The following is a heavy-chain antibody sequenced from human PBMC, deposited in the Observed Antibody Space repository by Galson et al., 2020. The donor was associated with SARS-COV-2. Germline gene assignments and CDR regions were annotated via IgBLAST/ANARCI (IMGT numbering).Heavy chain of an antibody. CDR2: ISGSGGST. Sequence: GESLKISCAASGFTFSSYVMNWVRQAPGKGLEWVSTISGSGGSTYYADSVKGRFTISRDNSENTLYLQMNSLRAEDTAVYYCATPRDYSSSSGTFDYWGQGTLVTVSS. CDR3: ATPRDYSSSSGTFDY. J-gene: IGHJ4*02. CDR1: GFTFSSYV. D-gene: IGHD6-6*01. V-gene: IGHV3-23*01.